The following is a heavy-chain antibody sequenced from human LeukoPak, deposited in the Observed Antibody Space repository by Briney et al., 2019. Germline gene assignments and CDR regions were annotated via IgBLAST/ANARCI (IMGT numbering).Heavy chain of an antibody. J-gene: IGHJ4*02. D-gene: IGHD3-10*01. CDR3: ARDILAYGSGSYLDY. Sequence: GGSLRLSCAASGFTFSSYWMSWVRQAPGKGLEWVANIKQDGSEKYYVDSVKGRFTISRDNAKNSLYLQMNSLRAEDTAVYYCARDILAYGSGSYLDYWGQGTLVTVSS. CDR2: IKQDGSEK. CDR1: GFTFSSYW. V-gene: IGHV3-7*01.